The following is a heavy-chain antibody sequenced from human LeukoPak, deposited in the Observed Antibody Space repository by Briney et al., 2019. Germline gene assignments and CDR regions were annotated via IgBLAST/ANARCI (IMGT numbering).Heavy chain of an antibody. CDR3: ARTTTGGNYDY. V-gene: IGHV3-66*02. CDR1: GFTVSSNY. Sequence: PGGSLRLSCAASGFTVSSNYMSWVRQAPGKGLEWVSVIYSGGSTYYADSVKGRFTISRDNSKNTLYLQMKSLRAEDTAVYYCARTTTGGNYDYWGQRTLVTLSS. CDR2: IYSGGST. D-gene: IGHD4-23*01. J-gene: IGHJ4*02.